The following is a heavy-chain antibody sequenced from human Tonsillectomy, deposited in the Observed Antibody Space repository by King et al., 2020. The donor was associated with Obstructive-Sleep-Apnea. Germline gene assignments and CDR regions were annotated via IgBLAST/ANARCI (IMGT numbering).Heavy chain of an antibody. CDR2: ISYDGTNK. V-gene: IGHV3-30*04. J-gene: IGHJ6*02. CDR3: ARYRFDTSSKKLIYYCGMDV. D-gene: IGHD6-13*01. Sequence: VQLVESGGGVVQPGRSLRLSCAASGFTFSSYAMHWVRQAPGKGLEWVAIISYDGTNKYYADSVKGRFTISRDNSKNTLYMQMNSLRAEDTAVYYCARYRFDTSSKKLIYYCGMDVWGQGTTVTVSS. CDR1: GFTFSSYA.